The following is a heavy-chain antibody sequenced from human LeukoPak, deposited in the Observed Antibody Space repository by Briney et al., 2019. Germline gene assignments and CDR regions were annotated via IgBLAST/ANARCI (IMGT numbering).Heavy chain of an antibody. D-gene: IGHD5-24*01. V-gene: IGHV3-53*01. CDR3: ARDGGEMATIFWYFAL. CDR2: IYSGGST. CDR1: GFTVSSNY. J-gene: IGHJ2*01. Sequence: GGSLRLSCAASGFTVSSNYMSWVRQAPGKGLEWVSVIYSGGSTYYADSVKGRFIISRDNSKNTLYLQMNSLRADDTAVYYCARDGGEMATIFWYFALWGRGTLVTVSS.